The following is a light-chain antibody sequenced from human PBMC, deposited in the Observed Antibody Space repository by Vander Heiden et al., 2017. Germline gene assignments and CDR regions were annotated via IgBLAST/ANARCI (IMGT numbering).Light chain of an antibody. CDR1: SSDVGGINH. J-gene: IGLJ3*02. CDR3: CSYAGTNTGR. CDR2: DVN. V-gene: IGLV2-11*01. Sequence: SALTQPRSVSGSPGQSVPISCTGTSSDVGGINHVSWYQQHPAKAPKIMSYDVNKRPSGVPYRFSGSKSGNTASLTISGLQAEDEAGYDCCSYAGTNTGRFGGGTKRTVL.